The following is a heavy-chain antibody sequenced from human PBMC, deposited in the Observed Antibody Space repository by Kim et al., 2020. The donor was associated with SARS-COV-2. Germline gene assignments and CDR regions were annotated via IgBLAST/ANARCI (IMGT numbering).Heavy chain of an antibody. CDR2: INHSGST. V-gene: IGHV4-34*01. Sequence: SETLSLTCAVYGGSFSGYYWSWIRQPPGKGLEWIGEINHSGSTNYNPSLKSRVTISVDTSKNQFSLKLSSVTAADTAVYYCARRPDYGDYVFDYWGQGTLVTVSS. D-gene: IGHD4-17*01. J-gene: IGHJ4*02. CDR3: ARRPDYGDYVFDY. CDR1: GGSFSGYY.